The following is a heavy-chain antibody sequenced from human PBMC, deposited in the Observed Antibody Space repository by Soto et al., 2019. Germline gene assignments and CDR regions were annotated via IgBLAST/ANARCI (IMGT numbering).Heavy chain of an antibody. D-gene: IGHD5-12*01. CDR1: GFTFSNYW. Sequence: GGSLRLSCAASGFTFSNYWMHWVRQAPGKGPVWVSRTNSDGSDTLYADSVKGRFTVSRDNAKNTLSLQMNSLRLEDTAVYYCARASGYDFDSWGPGTPVTVYS. J-gene: IGHJ4*02. V-gene: IGHV3-74*01. CDR2: TNSDGSDT. CDR3: ARASGYDFDS.